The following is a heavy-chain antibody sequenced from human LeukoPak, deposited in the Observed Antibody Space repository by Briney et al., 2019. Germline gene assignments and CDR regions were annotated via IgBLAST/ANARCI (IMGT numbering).Heavy chain of an antibody. CDR2: INPSGGST. CDR1: GYTFTSYY. D-gene: IGHD7-27*01. V-gene: IGHV1-46*01. J-gene: IGHJ4*02. CDR3: ARSSRTGDPQGYFDY. Sequence: ASVKVSCTASGYTFTSYYMHWVRQAPGQGLEWMGIINPSGGSTSYAQKFQGRVTMTRDTSTSTVYMELSSLRSEDTAVYYCARSSRTGDPQGYFDYWGQGTLVTVSS.